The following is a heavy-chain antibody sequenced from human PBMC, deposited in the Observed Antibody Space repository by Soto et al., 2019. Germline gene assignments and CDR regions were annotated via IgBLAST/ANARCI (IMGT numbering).Heavy chain of an antibody. CDR1: GFTVSISY. V-gene: IGHV3-66*01. Sequence: VESGGALVQPGGSLRLSCAGSGFTVSISYMTWVRQVPGKGLEWVSIRYSDGRSYHAESVKGRFTISTDDSXXXXXXXXXXXXXXXXXXXXXXXXXXXXXXXXFDYWGQGTQVTVSS. CDR2: RYSDGRS. J-gene: IGHJ4*02. CDR3: XXXXXXXXXXXFDY.